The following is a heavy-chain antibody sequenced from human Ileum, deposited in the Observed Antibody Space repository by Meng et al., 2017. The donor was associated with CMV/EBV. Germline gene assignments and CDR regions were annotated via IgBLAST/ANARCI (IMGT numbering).Heavy chain of an antibody. CDR2: SRNKINTYTT. D-gene: IGHD1-26*01. J-gene: IGHJ4*02. V-gene: IGHV3-72*01. CDR1: GIIFHDHY. Sequence: GGSLRLSCAASGIIFHDHYMDWVRQAPGKGLEWVGRSRNKINTYTTTYAASVKGRFTISRDDSKSSLYLQMNSLQTEDTAVYYCISYTGNYYPSDYWGQGTLVTVSS. CDR3: ISYTGNYYPSDY.